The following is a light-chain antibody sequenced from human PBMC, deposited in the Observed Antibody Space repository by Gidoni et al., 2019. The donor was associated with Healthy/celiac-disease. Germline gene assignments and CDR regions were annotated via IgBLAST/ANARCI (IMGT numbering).Light chain of an antibody. CDR1: SSNIGAGYD. CDR3: QSYDSSLSGSV. Sequence: QSVLTQPPSVSGAPGQRVTISCTGSSSNIGAGYDVHWYQQLPGTAPKLLIYGNSNRPSGVPDRFSGSKSGTSASLATTGLQAEDEADYYCQSYDSSLSGSVFGGGTKLXV. CDR2: GNS. J-gene: IGLJ3*02. V-gene: IGLV1-40*01.